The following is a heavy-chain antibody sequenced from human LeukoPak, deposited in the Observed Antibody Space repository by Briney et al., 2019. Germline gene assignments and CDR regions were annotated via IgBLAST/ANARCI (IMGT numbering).Heavy chain of an antibody. J-gene: IGHJ4*02. Sequence: SVKVSCKASGGTFSSYAISWVRQAPGQGLEWMGGIIPIFGTANYAQKFQGRVTITADKSTSTAYMELSSLRSEDTAVYYCARDPGYCRSTRCRREYYFDYWGQGTLVTVSS. D-gene: IGHD2-2*01. CDR1: GGTFSSYA. V-gene: IGHV1-69*06. CDR3: ARDPGYCRSTRCRREYYFDY. CDR2: IIPIFGTA.